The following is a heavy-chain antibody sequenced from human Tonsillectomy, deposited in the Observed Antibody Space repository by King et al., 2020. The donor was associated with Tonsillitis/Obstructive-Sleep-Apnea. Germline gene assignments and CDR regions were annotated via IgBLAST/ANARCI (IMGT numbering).Heavy chain of an antibody. V-gene: IGHV3-33*01. J-gene: IGHJ6*03. CDR3: ARDLGITIFGVVNYYYYYMDV. D-gene: IGHD3-3*01. CDR2: IWYDGSNK. CDR1: GFTFSSYG. Sequence: VQLVESGGGVVQPGRSLRLSCAASGFTFSSYGMHWVRQAPGKGLEWVAVIWYDGSNKYYADSVKGRFTISRDNSKNTLYLQMNSLIAEDTAVYYCARDLGITIFGVVNYYYYYMDVWGKGTTVTVSS.